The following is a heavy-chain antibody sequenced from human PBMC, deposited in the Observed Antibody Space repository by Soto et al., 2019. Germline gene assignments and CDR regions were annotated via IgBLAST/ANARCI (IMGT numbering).Heavy chain of an antibody. D-gene: IGHD2-15*01. CDR1: GFTFSTYA. CDR2: ISGSGGNST. Sequence: EVQLLESGGGLVQPGGSLRLSCAASGFTFSTYAMSWVRQAPGKGLEWVSAISGSGGNSTFYGDSVKGRFTISRDNSKNTLYLQMNSLGAEDTAVYYCAKGGGSCCFDNWGQGILVTVSS. J-gene: IGHJ4*02. CDR3: AKGGGSCCFDN. V-gene: IGHV3-23*01.